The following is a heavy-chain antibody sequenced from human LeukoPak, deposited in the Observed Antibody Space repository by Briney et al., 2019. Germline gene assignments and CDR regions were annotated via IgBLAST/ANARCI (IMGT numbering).Heavy chain of an antibody. CDR2: INSDGSST. V-gene: IGHV3-74*01. CDR1: GFTFSSYW. J-gene: IGHJ4*02. Sequence: GGSLRLSCAASGFTFSSYWMHWVRQAPGKGLVWVSRINSDGSSTTYADSVKGRFTISRDNAKNTLYLQMNSLSAENTAVYSCARGRIAVAGYFDYWGQGTLVTVSS. CDR3: ARGRIAVAGYFDY. D-gene: IGHD6-19*01.